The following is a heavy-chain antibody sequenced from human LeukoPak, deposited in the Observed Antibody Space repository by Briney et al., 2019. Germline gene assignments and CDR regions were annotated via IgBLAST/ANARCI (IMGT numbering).Heavy chain of an antibody. CDR3: ARGLRYYDSSGYPEAYYFDY. V-gene: IGHV3-30*04. CDR1: GFTFSSYA. J-gene: IGHJ4*02. CDR2: ISYDGSNK. D-gene: IGHD3-22*01. Sequence: GGSLRLSCAASGFTFSSYAMHWVRQAPGKGLEWVAVISYDGSNKYYADSVKGRFTISRDNAKNSLYLQMNSLRAEDTAVYYCARGLRYYDSSGYPEAYYFDYWGQGTLVTVSS.